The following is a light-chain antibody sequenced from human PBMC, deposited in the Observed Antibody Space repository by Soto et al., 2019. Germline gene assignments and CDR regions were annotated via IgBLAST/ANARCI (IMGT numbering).Light chain of an antibody. CDR3: QQRSNWPLT. V-gene: IGKV3-11*01. CDR1: QSVSSY. Sequence: EIVLTQSPATLSLSPGERATLSCRASQSVSSYLAWYPQKPGQAPRLLIYDASNRATGIPARFSGSGSGTDFTLTIRSLEPEDLAVYYCQQRSNWPLTFGGGTKVEIK. J-gene: IGKJ4*01. CDR2: DAS.